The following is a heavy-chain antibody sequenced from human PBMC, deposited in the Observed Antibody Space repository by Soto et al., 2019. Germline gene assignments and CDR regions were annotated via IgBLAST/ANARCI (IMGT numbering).Heavy chain of an antibody. J-gene: IGHJ4*02. Sequence: QLQLQESGPGLVKPSETLSLTCTVSGGSISSSGYYWGWIRQPPGRGLEWIGSVYSSGNTYYNPSLTSLLTMAVDPSKNQFSLKLSSVTAADTAMYYCARHVDSSSSPSFDYWGQGTLVTVSS. CDR3: ARHVDSSSSPSFDY. D-gene: IGHD6-6*01. V-gene: IGHV4-39*01. CDR1: GGSISSSGYY. CDR2: VYSSGNT.